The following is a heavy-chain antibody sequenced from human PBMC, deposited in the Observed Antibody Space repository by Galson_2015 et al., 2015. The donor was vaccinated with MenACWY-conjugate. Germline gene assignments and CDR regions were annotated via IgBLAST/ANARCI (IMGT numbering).Heavy chain of an antibody. CDR3: ARPRLEDNCRGDY. D-gene: IGHD1-1*01. J-gene: IGHJ4*02. CDR1: GGAFSNYA. CDR2: IIPFLGIA. V-gene: IGHV1-69*04. Sequence: SVKVSCKASGGAFSNYAISWVRQAPGQGLEWMGRIIPFLGIANYAETFQGRVTITAEKSTTTVYMEVTGLRSDDTAVYYCARPRLEDNCRGDYWGQGTLVTVSS.